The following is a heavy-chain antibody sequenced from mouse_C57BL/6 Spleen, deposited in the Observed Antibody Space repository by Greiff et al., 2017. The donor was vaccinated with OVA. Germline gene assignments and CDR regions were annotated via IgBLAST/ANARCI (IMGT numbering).Heavy chain of an antibody. CDR3: ARYDYVVYYAMDY. V-gene: IGHV1-59*01. J-gene: IGHJ4*01. Sequence: QVHVKQSGAELVRPGTSVKLSCKASGYTFTSYWMHWVKQRPGQGLEWIGVIDPSDSYTNYNQKFKGKATLTVDTSSSTAYMQLSSLTSEDSAVYYCARYDYVVYYAMDYWGQGTSVTVSS. CDR2: IDPSDSYT. D-gene: IGHD2-4*01. CDR1: GYTFTSYW.